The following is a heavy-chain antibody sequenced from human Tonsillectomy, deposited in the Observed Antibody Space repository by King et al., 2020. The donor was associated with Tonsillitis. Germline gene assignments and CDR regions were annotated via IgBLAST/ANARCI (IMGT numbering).Heavy chain of an antibody. Sequence: VQLVESGGGVVQPGGSLRLSCAASGFTFDDYAMHWVRQAPGKGLEWVSLISGDGGSAHYADSVKGRFTISRDNSKNSLYLQMNSLRTEDTALYYSAKDRSSGWYLDYWGQGTLVTVSS. V-gene: IGHV3-43*02. D-gene: IGHD6-19*01. J-gene: IGHJ4*02. CDR1: GFTFDDYA. CDR3: AKDRSSGWYLDY. CDR2: ISGDGGSA.